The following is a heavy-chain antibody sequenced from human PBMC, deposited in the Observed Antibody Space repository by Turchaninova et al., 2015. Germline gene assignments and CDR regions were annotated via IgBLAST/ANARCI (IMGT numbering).Heavy chain of an antibody. CDR3: TKGGWLDD. V-gene: IGHV3-23*01. J-gene: IGHJ3*01. Sequence: GGFLRLSCAASGFTFRTYDRSWASQAPGKGLEWVSAISGRGGGTYYADSVKGRFTVSRDDSKNTLYLQMNSLRAEDTAVYYCTKGGWLDDWGQGTVVTVYS. D-gene: IGHD6-19*01. CDR1: GFTFRTYD. CDR2: ISGRGGGT.